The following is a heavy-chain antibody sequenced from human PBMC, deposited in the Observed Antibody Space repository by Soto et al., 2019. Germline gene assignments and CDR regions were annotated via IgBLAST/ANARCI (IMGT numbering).Heavy chain of an antibody. CDR3: ARDRRDWFDP. Sequence: QVQLQESGPGLVKPSQTLSLTCTVSGGSISSGGYYWSWIRQHPGKGLEYIGYIHNSGTTYYNPSLHSRVTISMDTSKNHFSLKLSSVTAADTAVYYCARDRRDWFDPWGQGTLVTVSS. J-gene: IGHJ5*02. V-gene: IGHV4-31*03. CDR1: GGSISSGGYY. CDR2: IHNSGTT.